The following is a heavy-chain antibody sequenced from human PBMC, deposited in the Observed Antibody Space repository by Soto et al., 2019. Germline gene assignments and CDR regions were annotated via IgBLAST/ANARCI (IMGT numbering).Heavy chain of an antibody. CDR3: ASAAREYYYYGMDV. V-gene: IGHV3-23*01. J-gene: IGHJ6*02. CDR2: ISGSGGST. Sequence: EVQLLESGGGLVQPGGSLRLSCAASGFTFSSYAMSWVRQAPGKGLEWVSAISGSGGSTYYADSVKGRFTISRDNSKNTLQLQMNSLRAEDTAVYYCASAAREYYYYGMDVWGQGTTVTVSS. CDR1: GFTFSSYA.